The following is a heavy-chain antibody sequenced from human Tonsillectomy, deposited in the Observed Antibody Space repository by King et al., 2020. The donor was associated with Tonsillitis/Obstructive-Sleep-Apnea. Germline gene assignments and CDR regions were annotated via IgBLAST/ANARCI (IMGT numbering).Heavy chain of an antibody. CDR1: GFTFDDYA. CDR2: ISWNSGSI. Sequence: EVQLVESGGGLVQPGRSLRLSCAASGFTFDDYAMYWVRQAPGKGLEWVSGISWNSGSIGYADSVKGRFTISRDNAKNSLYLQMNGLRAEDTALYYCAKATITGTAAFDIWGQGTMVTVSS. CDR3: AKATITGTAAFDI. D-gene: IGHD1-20*01. J-gene: IGHJ3*02. V-gene: IGHV3-9*01.